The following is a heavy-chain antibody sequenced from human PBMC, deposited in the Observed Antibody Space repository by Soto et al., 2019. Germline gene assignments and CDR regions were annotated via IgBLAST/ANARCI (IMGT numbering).Heavy chain of an antibody. CDR3: ARAVATIRHYFDY. CDR2: ISSSSSYT. Sequence: PGGSLRLSCAASGFTFSDYYMSWIRQAPGKGLEWVSYISSSSSYTNYADSVKGRFTISRDNAKNSLYLQMNSLRAEDTAVYYCARAVATIRHYFDYRGQGTLVTVSS. J-gene: IGHJ4*02. CDR1: GFTFSDYY. D-gene: IGHD5-12*01. V-gene: IGHV3-11*06.